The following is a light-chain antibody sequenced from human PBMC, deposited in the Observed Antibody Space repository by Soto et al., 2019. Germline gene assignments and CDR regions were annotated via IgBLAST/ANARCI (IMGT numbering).Light chain of an antibody. V-gene: IGLV2-14*01. CDR2: DVT. Sequence: QSALTQPAFVSGSPGQSITISCTGTNSDVGGYNFVSWYQQHPGKVPKLMIYDVTNGPSGVSNRFSGYKSGNTASLPISGLQAEDEADYYCCSYTSSSTLVFGTGTKVNVL. CDR3: CSYTSSSTLV. J-gene: IGLJ1*01. CDR1: NSDVGGYNF.